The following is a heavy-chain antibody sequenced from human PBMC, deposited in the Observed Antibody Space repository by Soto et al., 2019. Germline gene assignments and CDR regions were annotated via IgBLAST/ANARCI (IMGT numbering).Heavy chain of an antibody. CDR3: ARDGPNGAWADY. V-gene: IGHV3-33*01. J-gene: IGHJ4*02. Sequence: PGGSLRLSCAASGFTFSSYGMHWVSQAPGKGLEWVAVIWYDGSNKYYADSVKGRFTISRDNSKNTLYLQMNSLRAEDTAVYYCARDGPNGAWADYWGQGTLVTVSS. D-gene: IGHD4-17*01. CDR1: GFTFSSYG. CDR2: IWYDGSNK.